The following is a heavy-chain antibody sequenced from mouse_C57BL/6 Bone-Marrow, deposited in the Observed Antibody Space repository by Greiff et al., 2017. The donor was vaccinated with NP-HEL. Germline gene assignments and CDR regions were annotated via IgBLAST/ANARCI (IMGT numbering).Heavy chain of an antibody. V-gene: IGHV1-53*01. CDR1: GYTFTSYW. J-gene: IGHJ1*01. CDR2: INPSNGGT. CDR3: ARSQGLCVYWDIYV. D-gene: IGHD3-1*01. Sequence: VQLQQSGTELVKPGASVKLSCKASGYTFTSYWMHWVKQRPGQGLEWIGNINPSNGGTNYNEKFKSKATLTVDKSSSTAYMQLSSLTSEDSAVYICARSQGLCVYWDIYVSGAEATLTASS.